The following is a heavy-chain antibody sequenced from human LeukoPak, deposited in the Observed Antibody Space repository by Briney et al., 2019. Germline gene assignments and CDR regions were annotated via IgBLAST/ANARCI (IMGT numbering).Heavy chain of an antibody. CDR1: GFTVSSNY. CDR3: ARGKDTAMVSGWFDP. V-gene: IGHV3-53*01. J-gene: IGHJ5*02. CDR2: IYSGGST. D-gene: IGHD5-18*01. Sequence: GGSLRLSCAASGFTVSSNYMSWVRQAPGKGLEWVSVIYSGGSTYYADSVKGRFTISRDNSKNTLYLQMNSLRAEDTAVYYCARGKDTAMVSGWFDPWGQGTLVTVSS.